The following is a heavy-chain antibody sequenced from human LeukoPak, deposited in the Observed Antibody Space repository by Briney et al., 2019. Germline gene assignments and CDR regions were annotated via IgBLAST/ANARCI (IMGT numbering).Heavy chain of an antibody. CDR3: ARDGYNHEADY. J-gene: IGHJ4*02. CDR1: GGTFSSYA. D-gene: IGHD5-24*01. Sequence: SVKVSCKASGGTFSSYAISWVRQAPGQGLEWMGRIIPILGIADYAQKFQGRVTITADKSTSTAYMELSSLRSEDTAVYYCARDGYNHEADYWGQGTLVTVSS. CDR2: IIPILGIA. V-gene: IGHV1-69*04.